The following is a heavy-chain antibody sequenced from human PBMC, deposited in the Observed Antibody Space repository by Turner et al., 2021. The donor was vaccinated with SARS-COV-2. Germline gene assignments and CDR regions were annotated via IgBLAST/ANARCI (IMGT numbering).Heavy chain of an antibody. D-gene: IGHD2-2*01. V-gene: IGHV1-8*03. CDR3: ARGGYCSSTSCSPYWYFDL. CDR1: GYTFTSYD. J-gene: IGHJ2*01. Sequence: QVQLIQSGAEVKKPGASVKVSCKASGYTFTSYDNNWVRQATGQGLEWMGWKNPDSGNTAYAQKFQGRVTITRNTSISTAYMELSSLRSEDTAVYYCARGGYCSSTSCSPYWYFDLWGRGTLVTVSS. CDR2: KNPDSGNT.